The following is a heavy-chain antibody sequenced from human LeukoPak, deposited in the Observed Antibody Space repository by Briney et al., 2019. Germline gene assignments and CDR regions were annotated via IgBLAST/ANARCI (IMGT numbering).Heavy chain of an antibody. Sequence: PGGSLRLSCAASGFTFSSYAMHWVRQAPGKGLEWVAVISYDGSNKYYADSVKGRFTISRDNSKNTLYLQMNSLRAEDTAVYYCARTTPDYDSSGYFDYWGQGTLVTVSS. D-gene: IGHD3-22*01. CDR3: ARTTPDYDSSGYFDY. V-gene: IGHV3-30*04. CDR1: GFTFSSYA. CDR2: ISYDGSNK. J-gene: IGHJ4*02.